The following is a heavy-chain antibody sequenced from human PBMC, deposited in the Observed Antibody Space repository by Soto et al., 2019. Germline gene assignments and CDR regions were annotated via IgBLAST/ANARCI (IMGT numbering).Heavy chain of an antibody. D-gene: IGHD1-1*01. J-gene: IGHJ4*02. CDR2: IKQDGSEK. CDR3: ARDLGWNDVGGDY. CDR1: GFTFSSYW. Sequence: GGSLRLSCAASGFTFSSYWMSWVRQAPGKGLEWVANIKQDGSEKYYVDSVKGRFTISRDNAKNSLYLQMNSLRAEDTAVYYCARDLGWNDVGGDYWGQGTLVTVSS. V-gene: IGHV3-7*01.